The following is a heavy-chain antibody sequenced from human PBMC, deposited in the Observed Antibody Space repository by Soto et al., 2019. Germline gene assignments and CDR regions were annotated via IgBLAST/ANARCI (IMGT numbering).Heavy chain of an antibody. CDR2: ISYDGSNK. CDR3: AICGYSGYDKYDYYGMDV. V-gene: IGHV3-30-3*01. J-gene: IGHJ6*02. CDR1: GFTFSNYA. D-gene: IGHD5-12*01. Sequence: PGGSLRLSCAASGFTFSNYAMHWVRQAPGKGLEWVTVISYDGSNKYYADSVKGRFTISRDNSKNTLYLQMNSLRAEDTAVYYCAICGYSGYDKYDYYGMDVWGQGTTVTVSS.